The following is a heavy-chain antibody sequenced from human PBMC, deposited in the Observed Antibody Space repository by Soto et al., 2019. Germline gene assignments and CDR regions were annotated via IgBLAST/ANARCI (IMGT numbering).Heavy chain of an antibody. CDR1: GFTFSSYA. D-gene: IGHD1-1*01. J-gene: IGHJ4*02. CDR3: AKDKAERRGIRPNFDS. V-gene: IGHV3-23*01. CDR2: ISGGGGST. Sequence: EVQLLESGGGLVQPGGSLRLSCAASGFTFSSYAMSWVRQAPGKGLEWVSAISGGGGSTYYADSVKGRFTISRDNSKNTLYLQMNSLRAEDTAVYYCAKDKAERRGIRPNFDSWGQGTLVTVSS.